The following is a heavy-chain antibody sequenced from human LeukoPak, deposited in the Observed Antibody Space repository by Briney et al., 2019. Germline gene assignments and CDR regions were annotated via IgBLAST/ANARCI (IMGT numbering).Heavy chain of an antibody. CDR1: GFTFSSYC. J-gene: IGHJ4*02. Sequence: GGSLRLSCAASGFTFSSYCMSWVRQAPGKGLEWVANIKQDGSEKYYVDSVKGRFTISRDNAKNSLYLQMNSLRAEDTAVYYCATPLGGWEAPYWGQGTLVTVSS. CDR3: ATPLGGWEAPY. V-gene: IGHV3-7*01. D-gene: IGHD6-19*01. CDR2: IKQDGSEK.